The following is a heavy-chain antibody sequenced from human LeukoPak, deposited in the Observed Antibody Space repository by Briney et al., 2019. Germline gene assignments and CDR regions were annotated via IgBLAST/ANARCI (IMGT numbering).Heavy chain of an antibody. CDR2: IYYSGST. J-gene: IGHJ4*02. CDR3: ARGLHNHIVVVPVDREYYFDY. D-gene: IGHD2-2*01. V-gene: IGHV4-30-4*01. CDR1: GGSISSGDYY. Sequence: PSQTLSLTCTVSGGSISSGDYYWSWIRQPPGKGLGWIGYIYYSGSTYYNPSLKSRVTISVDTSKNQFSLKLSSVTAADTAVYYCARGLHNHIVVVPVDREYYFDYWGQGTLVTVSS.